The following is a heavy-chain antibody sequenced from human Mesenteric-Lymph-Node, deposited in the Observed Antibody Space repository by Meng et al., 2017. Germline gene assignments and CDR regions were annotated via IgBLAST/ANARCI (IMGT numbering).Heavy chain of an antibody. Sequence: GESLKISCAASGFTFSSYEMNWVRQAPGKGLEWVSYISSSGSTIYYADSVKGRFNISRDNAKNSLYLQMNSLRAEDTAVYYCARGQTPYYYDSSGYYYFGYWGQGTLVTVSS. CDR2: ISSSGSTI. CDR1: GFTFSSYE. CDR3: ARGQTPYYYDSSGYYYFGY. V-gene: IGHV3-48*03. D-gene: IGHD3-22*01. J-gene: IGHJ4*02.